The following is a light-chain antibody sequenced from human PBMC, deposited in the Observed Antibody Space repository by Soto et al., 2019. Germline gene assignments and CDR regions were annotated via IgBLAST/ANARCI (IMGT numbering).Light chain of an antibody. Sequence: EIVLTQSPATLSLSPGERATLSCRASQSVGTYLVWYQQRAGQAPRLLIYDASKRATGIPARFSGSGSGSDFTLTISSQEPEDFAVYFCQQRSSWLTFGGGTKVEIK. CDR3: QQRSSWLT. CDR1: QSVGTY. CDR2: DAS. V-gene: IGKV3-11*01. J-gene: IGKJ4*01.